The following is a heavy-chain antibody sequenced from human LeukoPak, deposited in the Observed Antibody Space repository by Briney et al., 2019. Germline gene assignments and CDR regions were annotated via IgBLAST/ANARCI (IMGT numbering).Heavy chain of an antibody. CDR3: AKDSPPVPQDYYDSICYFDY. Sequence: GTLRLSCAASGFTFSSYGMSWVRQAPGKGLEWVSAISGSGDRTYYADSVKGRFTISRDNSKNTLYLQMNSLRAEDTAVYYCAKDSPPVPQDYYDSICYFDYWGQGTLVTVSS. CDR1: GFTFSSYG. V-gene: IGHV3-23*01. D-gene: IGHD3-22*01. CDR2: ISGSGDRT. J-gene: IGHJ4*02.